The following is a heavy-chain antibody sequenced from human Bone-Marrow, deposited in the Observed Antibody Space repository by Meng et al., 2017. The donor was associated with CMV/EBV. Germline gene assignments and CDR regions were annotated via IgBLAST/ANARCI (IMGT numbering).Heavy chain of an antibody. V-gene: IGHV3-73*01. Sequence: GGSLRLSCAASGFTFSGSTIHWVRQASGKGLEWVGRMRNKAASFATAYSASVKGRFTISRDDSKNTAYLQMNSLKTDDTALYYCTRWVSGAAANFDFWGQGTLVTVSS. J-gene: IGHJ4*02. CDR1: GFTFSGST. D-gene: IGHD6-25*01. CDR2: MRNKAASFAT. CDR3: TRWVSGAAANFDF.